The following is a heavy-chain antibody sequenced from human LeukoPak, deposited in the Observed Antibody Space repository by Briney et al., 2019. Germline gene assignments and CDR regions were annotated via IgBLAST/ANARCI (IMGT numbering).Heavy chain of an antibody. J-gene: IGHJ4*02. Sequence: GGSLRLSCAASGFTFSSYGMHWVRQAPGKGLEWVAVISYDGSNKYYADSVKGRLTISRDNSKNTLYLQMNSLRAEDTAVYYCAKDRGREITFGGVIVYYFDYWGQGTLVTVSS. V-gene: IGHV3-30*18. CDR2: ISYDGSNK. CDR1: GFTFSSYG. D-gene: IGHD3-16*02. CDR3: AKDRGREITFGGVIVYYFDY.